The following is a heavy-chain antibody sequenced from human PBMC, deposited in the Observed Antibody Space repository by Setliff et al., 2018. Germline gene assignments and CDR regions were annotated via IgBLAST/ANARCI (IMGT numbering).Heavy chain of an antibody. D-gene: IGHD2-2*01. J-gene: IGHJ4*02. Sequence: ASVKVSCKASGYKFADYGITWVRRAPGQGLEWMGWIGVYTGKTYYAHKFQDRVTMTTDTSTGTAYLELRSLRSDDTAVYYCSRLVRYCTTTTCQRLSGGEYWGQGTLVTVSS. CDR1: GYKFADYG. V-gene: IGHV1-18*01. CDR2: IGVYTGKT. CDR3: SRLVRYCTTTTCQRLSGGEY.